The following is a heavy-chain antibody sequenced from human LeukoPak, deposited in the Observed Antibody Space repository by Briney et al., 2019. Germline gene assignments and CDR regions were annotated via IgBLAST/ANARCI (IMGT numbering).Heavy chain of an antibody. J-gene: IGHJ4*02. D-gene: IGHD6-13*01. CDR3: AIERGTRIGATVDPFEY. Sequence: SVKVSCKASGGTFSSYAISWVRQAPGQGLEWMGRIIPIFDSAYYAQIFQGRVTITADKSTSTAYMDLSSLTSEDTAVYYCAIERGTRIGATVDPFEYWGQGTLVTASS. V-gene: IGHV1-69*06. CDR1: GGTFSSYA. CDR2: IIPIFDSA.